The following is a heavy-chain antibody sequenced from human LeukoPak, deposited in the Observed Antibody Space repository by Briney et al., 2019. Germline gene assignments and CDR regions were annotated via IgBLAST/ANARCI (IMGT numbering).Heavy chain of an antibody. V-gene: IGHV3-7*01. CDR1: GFTFSSYW. D-gene: IGHD3-10*01. CDR3: ARASPEFGESRQEAFDI. CDR2: IKQDGSEK. J-gene: IGHJ3*02. Sequence: GGSLRLSCAASGFTFSSYWVSWVRQAPGKGLEWGANIKQDGSEKYYVDSVKGRFTISRDNAKNSLYLQMNSLRAEDTAVYYCARASPEFGESRQEAFDIWGQGTMVTVSS.